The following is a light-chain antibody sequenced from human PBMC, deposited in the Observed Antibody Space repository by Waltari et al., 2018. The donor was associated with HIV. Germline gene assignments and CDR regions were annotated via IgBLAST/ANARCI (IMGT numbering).Light chain of an antibody. V-gene: IGLV2-14*01. CDR1: NTDFRPHSF. J-gene: IGLJ3*02. Sequence: QSGLTQPASVSASLGQSITISCIASNTDFRPHSFVSWYHHHPANAPQLLIYGDNIRPSGIPFRLSGSKSDNTASLTISGLQVDDEGDYYCSSYMNSGTLVFGGGTKVTVL. CDR2: GDN. CDR3: SSYMNSGTLV.